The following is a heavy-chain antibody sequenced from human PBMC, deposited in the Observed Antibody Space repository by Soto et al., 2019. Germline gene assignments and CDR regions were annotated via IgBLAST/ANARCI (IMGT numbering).Heavy chain of an antibody. V-gene: IGHV2-5*02. J-gene: IGHJ5*02. Sequence: QITLKESGPTLVKPTQTLTKTCTFSGFSLSTSGVGVGWVRQPPGKALEWLALIYWDDDKRYSPSLKSRLTITEDTSKNQVVPTITNMDPVDTATYYCVHSDTGCFDPWGQGTLVTVSS. CDR2: IYWDDDK. D-gene: IGHD3-9*01. CDR3: VHSDTGCFDP. CDR1: GFSLSTSGVG.